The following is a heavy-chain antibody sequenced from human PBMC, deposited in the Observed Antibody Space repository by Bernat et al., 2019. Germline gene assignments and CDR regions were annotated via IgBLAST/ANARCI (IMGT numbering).Heavy chain of an antibody. CDR3: ARDYYDILTGYSFDY. CDR2: IYHSGST. CDR1: GYSISSGYY. D-gene: IGHD3-9*01. V-gene: IGHV4-38-2*02. J-gene: IGHJ4*02. Sequence: QVQLQESGPGLVKPSETLSLTRAVSGYSISSGYYWGWIRQPPGKGLEWIGSIYHSGSTYYNPSLKSRVTISVDTSKNQFSLKLSSVTAADTAVYYCARDYYDILTGYSFDYWGQGTLVTVSS.